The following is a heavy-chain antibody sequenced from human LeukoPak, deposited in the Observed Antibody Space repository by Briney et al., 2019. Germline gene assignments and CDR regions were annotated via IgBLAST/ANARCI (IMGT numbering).Heavy chain of an antibody. D-gene: IGHD6-13*01. Sequence: GGSLRLSCAASGFTFSSYAMHWVRQGPGKGLEWVAVISYDGSNKYYADSVKGRFTISRDNSKNTLYLQMNSLRAEDTAVYYCAKDHPRAAAGVDYWGQGTLVTVSS. J-gene: IGHJ4*02. CDR3: AKDHPRAAAGVDY. CDR2: ISYDGSNK. CDR1: GFTFSSYA. V-gene: IGHV3-30*04.